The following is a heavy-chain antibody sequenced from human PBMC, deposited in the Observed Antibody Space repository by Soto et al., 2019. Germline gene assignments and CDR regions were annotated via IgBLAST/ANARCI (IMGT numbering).Heavy chain of an antibody. CDR1: GFTFSDYA. J-gene: IGHJ4*02. CDR3: ARGGRQWLVTSDFNY. CDR2: VSQDGRNT. D-gene: IGHD6-19*01. Sequence: VQLVESGGGVVQPGRSLRLSCAASGFTFSDYAMHWVRQAPGKGLEWVAVVSQDGRNTHYADSVKVRFTLSRDSSKKAVALGRTSLRAADTAVYYCARGGRQWLVTSDFNYWGQGALVTVSS. V-gene: IGHV3-30*03.